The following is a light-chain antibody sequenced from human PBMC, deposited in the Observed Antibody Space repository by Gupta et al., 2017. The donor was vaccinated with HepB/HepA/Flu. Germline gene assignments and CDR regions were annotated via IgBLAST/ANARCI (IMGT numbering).Light chain of an antibody. Sequence: DIQMTQSPSTLSASVGDRVTITCRASQGIYNYLAWFQQKPGKAPKYLIYAASRVKSGVPSKFSGSGSGTDFTLTISSRQPEDFANYYCQQENSSPFTFGQGTXLEIK. CDR2: AAS. J-gene: IGKJ5*01. CDR1: QGIYNY. V-gene: IGKV1-16*02. CDR3: QQENSSPFT.